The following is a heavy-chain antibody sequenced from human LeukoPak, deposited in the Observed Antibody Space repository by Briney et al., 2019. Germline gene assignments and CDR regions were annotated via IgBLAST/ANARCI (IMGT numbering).Heavy chain of an antibody. CDR2: INPSGGGT. D-gene: IGHD1-26*01. CDR1: GYTFTNYY. Sequence: ASVTVSCKASGYTFTNYYIHWVRRAPGQGLEWMGIINPSGGGTSCAQKFQGRVTMTRDTSTSTVYMELSSLRSEDTAVYYCARDWKGNQWEVGLVIGLWGRGTLVTVSS. CDR3: ARDWKGNQWEVGLVIGL. V-gene: IGHV1-46*01. J-gene: IGHJ2*01.